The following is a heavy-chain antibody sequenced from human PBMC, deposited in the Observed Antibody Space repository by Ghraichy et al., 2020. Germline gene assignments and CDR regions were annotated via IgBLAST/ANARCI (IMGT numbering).Heavy chain of an antibody. CDR1: GFFFKRYG. CDR2: RSPDKETK. CDR3: ARGDDGSPDS. V-gene: IGHV3-30*03. J-gene: IGHJ4*02. Sequence: GESLRLSCKASGFFFKRYGMHWVRRAPGKGLEWVALRSPDKETKFYADSVRGRFTISRDDSKSTLFLRMDNLRPEDSGMYYCARGDDGSPDSWGPGTLVIVSS. D-gene: IGHD1-26*01.